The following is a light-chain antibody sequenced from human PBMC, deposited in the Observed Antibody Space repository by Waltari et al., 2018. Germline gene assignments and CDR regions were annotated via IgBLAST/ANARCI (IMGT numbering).Light chain of an antibody. J-gene: IGLJ2*01. Sequence: FMLTQPHSVSGSPGKTVTISSTRSSGTFAAAYVQWYQQRPGSSPITVIYEDDKRTSGVPDRFSGSVDMSANSASLTISGLKPEDEADYFCQSYDSSSVVFGGGTKLTVL. V-gene: IGLV6-57*01. CDR2: EDD. CDR1: SGTFAAAY. CDR3: QSYDSSSVV.